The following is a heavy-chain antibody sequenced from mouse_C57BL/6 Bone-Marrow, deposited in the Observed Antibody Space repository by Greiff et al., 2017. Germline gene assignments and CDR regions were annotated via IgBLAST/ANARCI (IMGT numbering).Heavy chain of an antibody. CDR1: GYTFTSYW. D-gene: IGHD2-5*01. J-gene: IGHJ1*03. CDR2: IYPGSGST. CDR3: ARPYYSNYWYFDV. V-gene: IGHV1-55*01. Sequence: VQLQQPGAELVKPGASVKMSCKASGYTFTSYWITWVTQRPGQGLEWIGDIYPGSGSTTYNEKVKSKATLTVDTSSSTAYMQLSSLTSADSAVYYCARPYYSNYWYFDVWGTGTTVTVSS.